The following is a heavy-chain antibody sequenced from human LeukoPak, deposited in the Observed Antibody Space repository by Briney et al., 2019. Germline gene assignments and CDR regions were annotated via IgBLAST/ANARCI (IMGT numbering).Heavy chain of an antibody. CDR1: GFTFSSYG. CDR3: ASETTVVTPGY. D-gene: IGHD4-23*01. J-gene: IGHJ4*02. V-gene: IGHV3-33*01. CDR2: NK. Sequence: GGSLRLSCAASGFTFSSYGMHWVRQAPGKGLEWNKYYADSVQGRFTISRDNSKNTLYLQMNSLRAEDTAVYYCASETTVVTPGYWGQGTLVTVSS.